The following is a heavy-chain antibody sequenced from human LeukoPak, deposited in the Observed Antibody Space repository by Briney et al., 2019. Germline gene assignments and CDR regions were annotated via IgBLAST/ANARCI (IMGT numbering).Heavy chain of an antibody. J-gene: IGHJ4*02. CDR2: IYYSGST. V-gene: IGHV4-59*08. D-gene: IGHD5-18*01. CDR3: ARLDTAMVSSFDY. CDR1: AGSISSYY. Sequence: PSETLSLTCTVSAGSISSYYWSWIRQPPGKGLEWIGYIYYSGSTNYNPSLKSRVTISVDTSKNQFSLKLSFVTAADTAVYYCARLDTAMVSSFDYWGQGTLVTVSS.